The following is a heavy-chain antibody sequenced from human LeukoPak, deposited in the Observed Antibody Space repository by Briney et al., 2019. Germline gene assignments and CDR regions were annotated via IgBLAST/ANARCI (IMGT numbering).Heavy chain of an antibody. CDR2: INRGGDDT. Sequence: GGSLRLSCAGSGFTFRTYAMGWVRQAPGKGLEWVSSINRGGDDTYYADSVKGRFTISRDNFKNTLYLQMNSLRAEDTAVYYCVKPPRLSIIRGEGMDVWGQGTTVTVSS. J-gene: IGHJ6*02. D-gene: IGHD3-10*01. V-gene: IGHV3-23*01. CDR3: VKPPRLSIIRGEGMDV. CDR1: GFTFRTYA.